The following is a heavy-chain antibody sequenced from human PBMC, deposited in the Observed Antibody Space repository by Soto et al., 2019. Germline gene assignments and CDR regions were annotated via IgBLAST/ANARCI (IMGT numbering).Heavy chain of an antibody. J-gene: IGHJ4*02. D-gene: IGHD3-16*01. CDR2: IYYSGST. Sequence: QVQLQESGPGLVKPSQTLSLTCTVSGGSISSGGYYWSWIRQHTGKGLEWIGYIYYSGSTYYNPFLKSSVTISVYTSKNQFSLKLSSVTAADTAVYYCASTWRYYFDYWGQGTLVTVSA. CDR1: GGSISSGGYY. V-gene: IGHV4-31*03. CDR3: ASTWRYYFDY.